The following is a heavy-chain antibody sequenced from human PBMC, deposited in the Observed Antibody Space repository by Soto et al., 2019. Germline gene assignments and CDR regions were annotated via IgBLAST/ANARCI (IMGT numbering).Heavy chain of an antibody. CDR2: ISSSSSYI. CDR1: GFTFSSYS. D-gene: IGHD6-13*01. Sequence: EVQLVESGGGLVKPGGSLRLSCAASGFTFSSYSMNWVRQAPGKGLEWVSSISSSSSYIYYADSVKGRFTISRDNAKNSLCVKMNSLRAEDMAVYYCARDGVGGSSWDRAAIDPWGQGTLVTVSS. J-gene: IGHJ5*02. V-gene: IGHV3-21*01. CDR3: ARDGVGGSSWDRAAIDP.